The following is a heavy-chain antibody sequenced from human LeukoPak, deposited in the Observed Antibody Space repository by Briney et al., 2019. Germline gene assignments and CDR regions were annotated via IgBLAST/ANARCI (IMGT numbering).Heavy chain of an antibody. CDR1: GFTFSSHA. V-gene: IGHV3-30*04. CDR2: VSYDGVNK. Sequence: GGSLRLSCKVSGFTFSSHALHWVRRVPGKGLEWVALVSYDGVNKYYAESVKGRFTISRDNSRNILYLQMNSLRTEDTAVYYCARERVGTTWFVGDWGQGTLVTVSS. CDR3: ARERVGTTWFVGD. D-gene: IGHD1-26*01. J-gene: IGHJ4*02.